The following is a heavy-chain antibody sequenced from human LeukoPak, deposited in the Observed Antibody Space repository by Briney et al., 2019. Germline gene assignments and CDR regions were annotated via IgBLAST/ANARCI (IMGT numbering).Heavy chain of an antibody. V-gene: IGHV4-34*01. J-gene: IGHJ4*02. Sequence: SETLSLTCAVYGGSFSGYYWSWIRQPPGKGLEWIGEINPSGSTNYNPSLKSRVTISVDTSKNQFSLKLSSVTAADTAVYYCARGSGSGWFGELLVYFDYWGQGTLVTVSS. D-gene: IGHD3-10*01. CDR2: INPSGST. CDR3: ARGSGSGWFGELLVYFDY. CDR1: GGSFSGYY.